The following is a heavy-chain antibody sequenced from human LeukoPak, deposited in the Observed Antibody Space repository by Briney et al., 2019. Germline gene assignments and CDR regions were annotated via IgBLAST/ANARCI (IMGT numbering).Heavy chain of an antibody. V-gene: IGHV3-23*01. CDR3: AKRYTSGWYQYYFDC. CDR2: ISGSGINT. CDR1: GFTFSSFA. Sequence: HSGGSLRLSCAASGFTFSSFAMGWVRQAPGKGLEWVSGISGSGINTYYADSVKGRFTISRDNSKGTLYLQMNSLRAEDTAVYYCAKRYTSGWYQYYFDCWGQGTLVTVPS. J-gene: IGHJ4*02. D-gene: IGHD6-13*01.